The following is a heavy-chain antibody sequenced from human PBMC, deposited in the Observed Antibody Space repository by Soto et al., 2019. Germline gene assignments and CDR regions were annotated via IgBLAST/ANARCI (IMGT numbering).Heavy chain of an antibody. Sequence: GGSLRLSCAASGFTFSSYAMSWVRQAPGKGLEWVSAISGSGGSTYYADSVKGRFTISRDNSKNTLYLQMNSLRAEDTAVYYCAKDRVTDYYDSSGPTDAFDIWGQGTMVTVSS. CDR2: ISGSGGST. V-gene: IGHV3-23*01. D-gene: IGHD3-22*01. CDR1: GFTFSSYA. CDR3: AKDRVTDYYDSSGPTDAFDI. J-gene: IGHJ3*02.